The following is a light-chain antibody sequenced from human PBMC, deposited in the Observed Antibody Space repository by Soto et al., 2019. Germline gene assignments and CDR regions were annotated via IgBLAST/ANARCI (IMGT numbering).Light chain of an antibody. CDR2: GAS. CDR3: QQSYSPPYA. CDR1: QSISSY. Sequence: DIQMPQSPSSLSASVGDRVTITCRASQSISSYLNWYQQKPGKAPDLLLFGASSLKSGVPSTFSGSASWTAFTLTISSLQPEHFATYDCQQSYSPPYAFGRGTKLEI. J-gene: IGKJ2*01. V-gene: IGKV1-39*01.